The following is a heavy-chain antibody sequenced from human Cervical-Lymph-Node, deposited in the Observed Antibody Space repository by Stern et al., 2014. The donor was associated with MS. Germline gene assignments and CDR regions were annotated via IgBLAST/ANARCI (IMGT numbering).Heavy chain of an antibody. Sequence: EVQLVESGAEVKKPGESLTISCKTSGYSFPNSWIGWVRQMPGKGLDWIGIISPADPEIRYSPSFPGQVTTSPDKSAPTAYLQLCSLRASDTAMYYAARFAKWGLVYNDTVLDPFDIWGQGTMVTVSS. CDR3: ARFAKWGLVYNDTVLDPFDI. V-gene: IGHV5-51*01. J-gene: IGHJ3*02. CDR1: GYSFPNSW. D-gene: IGHD1-26*01. CDR2: ISPADPEI.